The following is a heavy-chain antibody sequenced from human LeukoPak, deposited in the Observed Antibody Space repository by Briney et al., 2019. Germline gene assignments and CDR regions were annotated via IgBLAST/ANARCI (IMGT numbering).Heavy chain of an antibody. CDR2: ISSSGSTI. J-gene: IGHJ4*02. Sequence: GGSLRLSCAASGSTFSDYYMSWIRQAPGKGLEWVSYISSSGSTIYYADSVKGRFTISRDNSKNTLYLQMNSLRAEDTAVYYCARVRVDTAMATYYFDYWGQGTLVTVSS. CDR3: ARVRVDTAMATYYFDY. V-gene: IGHV3-11*04. CDR1: GSTFSDYY. D-gene: IGHD5-18*01.